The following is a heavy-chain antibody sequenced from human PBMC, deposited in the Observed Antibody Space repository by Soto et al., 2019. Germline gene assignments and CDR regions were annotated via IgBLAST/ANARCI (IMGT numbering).Heavy chain of an antibody. V-gene: IGHV3-33*01. CDR2: IWYDGSNK. D-gene: IGHD2-15*01. CDR1: GFTFSSYG. J-gene: IGHJ3*02. Sequence: GGSLRLSCAASGFTFSSYGMHWVRQAPGKGLEWVAVIWYDGSNKYYADSVKGRFTISRDNSKNTLYLQMNSLRAEDTAVYYCARDTSRGYCSGGSCSGGDDAFDIWGQGTMVTVSS. CDR3: ARDTSRGYCSGGSCSGGDDAFDI.